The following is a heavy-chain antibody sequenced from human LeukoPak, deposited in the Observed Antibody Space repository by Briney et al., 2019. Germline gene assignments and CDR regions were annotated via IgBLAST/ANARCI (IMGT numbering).Heavy chain of an antibody. Sequence: SETLSLTCTVSGGSLSNYYWSWIRQPPGKGLEWIGNIYNSGGTNYNPSLKSRVTTSVDTSKNQFSLKLTSVTAADTAVYYCARYRGNSNGGFDPWGQGTLVTVSS. CDR3: ARYRGNSNGGFDP. J-gene: IGHJ5*02. CDR1: GGSLSNYY. CDR2: IYNSGGT. V-gene: IGHV4-59*01. D-gene: IGHD4-23*01.